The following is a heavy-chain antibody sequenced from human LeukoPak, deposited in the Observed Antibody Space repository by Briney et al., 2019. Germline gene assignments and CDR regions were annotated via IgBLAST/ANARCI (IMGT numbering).Heavy chain of an antibody. CDR1: GASISGYY. CDR3: ARESHFRDWFDP. CDR2: IYNTGNT. Sequence: SETPSLTCNVSGASISGYYWSWIRQPPGKGLEWIGYIYNTGNTNYNPSLKSRVTISVDRAKNQFSLKLSSVTAADTAVYYCARESHFRDWFDPWGQGTLVTVSS. V-gene: IGHV4-59*01. J-gene: IGHJ5*02.